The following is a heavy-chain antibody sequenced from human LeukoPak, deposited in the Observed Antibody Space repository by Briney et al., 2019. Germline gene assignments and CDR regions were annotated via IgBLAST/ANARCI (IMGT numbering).Heavy chain of an antibody. CDR1: GESIRSSNW. CDR3: SNKVYCSTTSCHPAGY. D-gene: IGHD2-2*01. V-gene: IGHV4-4*02. CDR2: IYHNGTT. J-gene: IGHJ4*02. Sequence: PSGTLSLTCTVSGESIRSSNWWSWVSHPPGEELEEIGEIYHNGTTNYNPSIKSRVSISFATSTNQFLLDLSPVTAADTAVYYCSNKVYCSTTSCHPAGYWGLGSLVTVSS.